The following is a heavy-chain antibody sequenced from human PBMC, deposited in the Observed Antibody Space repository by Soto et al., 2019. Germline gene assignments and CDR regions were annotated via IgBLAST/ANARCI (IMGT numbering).Heavy chain of an antibody. V-gene: IGHV3-23*01. CDR1: GFSFNSHA. D-gene: IGHD6-19*01. J-gene: IGHJ3*01. CDR3: AKEKGAYTSAWYPAHDAFDF. CDR2: ISGSGASA. Sequence: EVQLLESGGGLVQPGGSLRLSCAASGFSFNSHAMSWVRQAPGKGLEWVSDISGSGASANYADSVKGRFTISRDNFENTLYLQMNSLRGEDTAVYYCAKEKGAYTSAWYPAHDAFDFWGQGTMVTVSS.